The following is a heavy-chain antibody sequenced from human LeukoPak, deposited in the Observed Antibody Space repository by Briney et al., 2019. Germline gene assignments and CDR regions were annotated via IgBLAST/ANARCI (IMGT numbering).Heavy chain of an antibody. CDR2: INPSAGSA. D-gene: IGHD5-12*01. V-gene: IGHV1-46*01. CDR3: ARSGFLDPFDI. CDR1: GYTLTELS. Sequence: ASVKVSCKVSGYTLTELSMHWVRQAPGKGLEWMGIINPSAGSATYAQKFQGRLTMTRDTSTSTVYMEVSSLRSEDTAVYYCARSGFLDPFDIWGQGTMVTVSS. J-gene: IGHJ3*02.